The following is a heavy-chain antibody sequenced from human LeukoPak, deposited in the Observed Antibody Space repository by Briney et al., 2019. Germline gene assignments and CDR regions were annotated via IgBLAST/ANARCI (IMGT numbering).Heavy chain of an antibody. CDR3: ARSPSTVAGHYGMDV. CDR1: GYSFTSYD. Sequence: ASVKVSCKASGYSFTSYDINWVRQATGQGLEWMGWMNPNSGNTGYAQKFQGRVTMTRNTSISTAYMELSSLRSEDTAVYYCARSPSTVAGHYGMDVWGQGTTVTVSS. D-gene: IGHD6-19*01. V-gene: IGHV1-8*01. J-gene: IGHJ6*02. CDR2: MNPNSGNT.